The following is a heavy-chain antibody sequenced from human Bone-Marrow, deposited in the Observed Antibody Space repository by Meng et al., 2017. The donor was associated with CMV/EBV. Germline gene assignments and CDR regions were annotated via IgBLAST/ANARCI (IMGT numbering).Heavy chain of an antibody. CDR3: ARGPGRVRGVIDY. J-gene: IGHJ4*02. CDR1: GGSISSGSYY. CDR2: IYTSGST. D-gene: IGHD3-10*01. V-gene: IGHV4-61*02. Sequence: QGQLPDSGPGLGKPSKTLSLTCTGSGGSISSGSYYWSWIRQPAGKGLEWIGRIYTSGSTNYNPSLKSRVTISVDTSKNQFSLKLSSVTAADTAVYYCARGPGRVRGVIDYWGQGTLVTVSS.